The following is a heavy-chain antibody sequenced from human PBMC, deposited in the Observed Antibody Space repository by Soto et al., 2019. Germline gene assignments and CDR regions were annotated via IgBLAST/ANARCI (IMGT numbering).Heavy chain of an antibody. CDR3: ARQKAVRRAFDI. D-gene: IGHD3-10*01. J-gene: IGHJ3*02. CDR2: IYYSGST. V-gene: IGHV4-59*08. CDR1: GGPISSYY. Sequence: PSETLSLTCTVSGGPISSYYWSWIRQPPGKGLEWIGYIYYSGSTNYNPSLKSRVTISVDTSKNQFSLKLSSVTAADTAVYYCARQKAVRRAFDIWGQGTMVTVSS.